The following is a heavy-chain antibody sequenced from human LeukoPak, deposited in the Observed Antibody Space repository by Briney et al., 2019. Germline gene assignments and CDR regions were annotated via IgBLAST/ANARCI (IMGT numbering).Heavy chain of an antibody. J-gene: IGHJ4*02. CDR3: ARVPPRGSGSYSTDY. CDR2: IYYSGST. V-gene: IGHV4-59*01. CDR1: GGSISSYY. D-gene: IGHD3-10*01. Sequence: PSETLSLTCTVSGGSISSYYWRWIRQPPGKGLEWIGDIYYSGSTNYNPSLKSRVTMSVDTSKNQFSLKLSSVIAADTAVYYCARVPPRGSGSYSTDYWGQGTLVTVSS.